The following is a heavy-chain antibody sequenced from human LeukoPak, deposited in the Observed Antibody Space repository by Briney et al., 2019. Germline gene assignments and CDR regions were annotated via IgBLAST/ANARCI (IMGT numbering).Heavy chain of an antibody. CDR2: ISYDGSNK. Sequence: GGSLRLSCAASGFTFSSYGMHWVRQAPGKGLEWVAVISYDGSNKYYADSVKGRFTTSRDNANNTLYLQMNSLRAEDTAVYYCLFGSGSYYTAFEYWGQGALVTVSS. CDR3: LFGSGSYYTAFEY. D-gene: IGHD3-10*01. J-gene: IGHJ4*02. V-gene: IGHV3-30*03. CDR1: GFTFSSYG.